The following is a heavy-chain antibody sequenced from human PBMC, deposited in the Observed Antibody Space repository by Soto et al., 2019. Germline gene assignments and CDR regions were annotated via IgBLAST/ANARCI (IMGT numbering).Heavy chain of an antibody. CDR3: ARFRYCSGGSCYYYYGMDV. Sequence: ESLKISCKGSGYSFTSYWIGWVRQMPGKGLEWMGIIYPGDSDTRYSPSFQGQVTISADKSISTAYLQWSSLKASDTAMYYCARFRYCSGGSCYYYYGMDVWGQGTTVTVSS. J-gene: IGHJ6*02. V-gene: IGHV5-51*01. D-gene: IGHD2-15*01. CDR1: GYSFTSYW. CDR2: IYPGDSDT.